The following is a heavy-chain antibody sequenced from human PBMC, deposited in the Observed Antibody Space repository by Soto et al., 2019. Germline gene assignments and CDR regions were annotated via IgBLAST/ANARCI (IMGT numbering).Heavy chain of an antibody. J-gene: IGHJ5*02. CDR1: GGSISSGGYY. CDR3: ARLAGKPIPYNWFDH. V-gene: IGHV4-31*03. D-gene: IGHD6-19*01. Sequence: PSETLSLTCTVSGGSISSGGYYWSWILQHPGKGLEWIGYIYYSGSTYYNPSLKSRVTISVDTSKNQFSLKLSSVTAADTAVYYCARLAGKPIPYNWFDHWGQGNMVTVSS. CDR2: IYYSGST.